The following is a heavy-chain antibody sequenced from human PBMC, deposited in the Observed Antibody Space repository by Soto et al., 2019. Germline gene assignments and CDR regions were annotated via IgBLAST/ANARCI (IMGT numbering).Heavy chain of an antibody. CDR3: AREGRGYCSSTSCPGI. D-gene: IGHD2-2*01. Sequence: EVHLVESGGGLVQPGGSLRLSCAASGFTFSTYWMSWVRQAPGEGLQWVANIKGDGSEKYYVDSVKGRFTISTDNAKNSLYLQMNSLRVEDTAVYYCAREGRGYCSSTSCPGIWGQGTLVTVSS. CDR1: GFTFSTYW. V-gene: IGHV3-7*01. J-gene: IGHJ4*02. CDR2: IKGDGSEK.